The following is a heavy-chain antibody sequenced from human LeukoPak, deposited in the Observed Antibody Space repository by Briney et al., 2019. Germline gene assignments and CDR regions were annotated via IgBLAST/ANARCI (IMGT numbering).Heavy chain of an antibody. V-gene: IGHV1-69*13. CDR2: IIPIFGTA. Sequence: ASVTVSCTASGGTFSSYAISWVRQAPGQGLEWMGGIIPIFGTANYAQKFQGRVTITADESTSTAYMGLSSLRSEDTAVYYCAVGYSSALYGMDVWGQGTTVTVSS. J-gene: IGHJ6*02. CDR1: GGTFSSYA. CDR3: AVGYSSALYGMDV. D-gene: IGHD6-19*01.